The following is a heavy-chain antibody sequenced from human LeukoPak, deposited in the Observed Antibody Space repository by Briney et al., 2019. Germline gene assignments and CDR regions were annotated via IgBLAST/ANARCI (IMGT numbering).Heavy chain of an antibody. D-gene: IGHD2-15*01. CDR1: GFTFSSYG. Sequence: TGGSLRLSCAASGFTFSSYGMHWVRQAPGKGLEWVAFIRYDGSNKYYADSVKGRFTISRDNSKNTLYLQMNSLRAEDTAVYYCAKDGDKYCSGGSCYSDYWGQGTLVTVSS. CDR3: AKDGDKYCSGGSCYSDY. J-gene: IGHJ4*02. CDR2: IRYDGSNK. V-gene: IGHV3-30*02.